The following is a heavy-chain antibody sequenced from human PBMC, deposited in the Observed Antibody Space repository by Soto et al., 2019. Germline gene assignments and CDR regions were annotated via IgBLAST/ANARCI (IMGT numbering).Heavy chain of an antibody. CDR3: AHRVLRTVFGMVTTTAIYFDF. CDR1: GFSLTTSGVG. CDR2: IYWDDDK. V-gene: IGHV2-5*02. D-gene: IGHD3-3*01. Sequence: QITLNASGPTVVRPTETLTLTCRFSGFSLTTSGVGVGWIRQSPGKAPEWLALIYWDDDKRYSASLKTRLTITKDTSKNRVVLTVSNLDPTDTATYYRAHRVLRTVFGMVTTTAIYFDFWGQVTPVAVS. J-gene: IGHJ4*02.